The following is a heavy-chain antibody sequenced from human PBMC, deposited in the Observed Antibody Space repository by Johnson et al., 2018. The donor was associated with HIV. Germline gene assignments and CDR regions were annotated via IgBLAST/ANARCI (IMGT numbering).Heavy chain of an antibody. CDR2: ISYDGSNK. CDR1: GFTFSSYA. Sequence: QVQLVESGGGVVQPGRSLRLSCAASGFTFSSYAMHWVRQAPGKGLEWVAVISYDGSNKYYADSVKGRFTISRDNSKNTLYLQMNSLRAEDRAVYSCARTKLELREGAWDIGGQGTLVTVSS. D-gene: IGHD1-7*01. V-gene: IGHV3-30-3*01. CDR3: ARTKLELREGAWDI. J-gene: IGHJ3*02.